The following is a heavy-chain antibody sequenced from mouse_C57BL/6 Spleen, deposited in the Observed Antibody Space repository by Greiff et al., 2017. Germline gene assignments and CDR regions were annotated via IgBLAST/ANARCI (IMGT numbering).Heavy chain of an antibody. V-gene: IGHV1-62-2*01. J-gene: IGHJ4*01. CDR3: ARHGGDYYGGSYDYAMDY. D-gene: IGHD1-1*01. Sequence: VQLQQSGAELVKPGASVKLSCKASGYTFTEYTIHWVKQRSGQGLEWIGWFYPGSGSIKYNEKFKDKATLTADKSSSTVYMELSRLTSEDSAVYFCARHGGDYYGGSYDYAMDYWGQGTSVTVSS. CDR1: GYTFTEYT. CDR2: FYPGSGSI.